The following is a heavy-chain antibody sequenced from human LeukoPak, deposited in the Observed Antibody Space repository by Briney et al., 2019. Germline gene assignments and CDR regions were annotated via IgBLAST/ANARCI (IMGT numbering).Heavy chain of an antibody. J-gene: IGHJ4*02. CDR2: IDWDDDT. CDR3: ARIYSDSGSYHFDH. CDR1: GFSLSTSGVR. D-gene: IGHD6-13*01. Sequence: SGPALVKPTQTLTLTCTFSGFSLSTSGVRVSWIRQPRGKALEWLARIDWDDDTFYTPSLKTRLTISKDTSKNQVVLTMTNMDPVDTATYYCARIYSDSGSYHFDHWGRGTLVTVSS. V-gene: IGHV2-70*04.